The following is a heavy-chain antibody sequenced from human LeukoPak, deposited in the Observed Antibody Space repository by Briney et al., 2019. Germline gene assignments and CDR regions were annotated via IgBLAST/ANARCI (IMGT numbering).Heavy chain of an antibody. J-gene: IGHJ4*02. V-gene: IGHV1-46*01. CDR2: INPSGGST. CDR3: ARATAAGRRLDY. Sequence: GASVRVSCKASGYTLTSYYMHWVRQAPGQGLEWMAMINPSGGSTTYAQKFQGRVTMTGDTSTSTVYMELSSLRSDDTAVYYCARATAAGRRLDYWGQGTLVTVSS. CDR1: GYTLTSYY. D-gene: IGHD6-13*01.